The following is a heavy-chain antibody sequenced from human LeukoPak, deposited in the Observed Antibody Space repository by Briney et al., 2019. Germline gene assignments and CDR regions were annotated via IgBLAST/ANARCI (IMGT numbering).Heavy chain of an antibody. V-gene: IGHV3-23*01. Sequence: GGSLRLSCAASGFTFSSYAMSWVRQAPGKGLEWVSAISGSGGSTYYADSVKGRFTISRDNSKYTLYLQMNSLRAEDTAVYYCAKDPRPVVVVAASWFDPWGQGTLVTVSS. CDR1: GFTFSSYA. J-gene: IGHJ5*02. CDR2: ISGSGGST. D-gene: IGHD2-15*01. CDR3: AKDPRPVVVVAASWFDP.